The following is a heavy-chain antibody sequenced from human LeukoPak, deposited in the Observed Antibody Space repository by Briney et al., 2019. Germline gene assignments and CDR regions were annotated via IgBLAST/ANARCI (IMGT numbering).Heavy chain of an antibody. CDR3: ARTAGTTYNWFDP. CDR2: IYYSGST. V-gene: IGHV4-59*01. J-gene: IGHJ5*02. D-gene: IGHD1/OR15-1a*01. Sequence: PSETLSLTCTVSGGSISSYYWSWIRQPPGKGLEWTGYIYYSGSTNYNPSLKSRVTISVDTSKNQFSLKLSSVTAADTAVYYCARTAGTTYNWFDPWGQGTLVTVSS. CDR1: GGSISSYY.